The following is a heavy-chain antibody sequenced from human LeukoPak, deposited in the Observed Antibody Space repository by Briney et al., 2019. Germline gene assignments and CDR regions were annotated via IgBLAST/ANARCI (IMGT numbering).Heavy chain of an antibody. J-gene: IGHJ4*02. D-gene: IGHD6-13*01. CDR3: ARDVLAAPGTFDY. CDR2: IYPSGST. V-gene: IGHV4-4*07. Sequence: SETLSLTCTVSGGSISSFYWSWIRQPAGRGLEWIGRIYPSGSTNYNPSLKSRVTISLDTSKNQFSLKLSSVTAADTAVYYCARDVLAAPGTFDYWGQGALVTVSS. CDR1: GGSISSFY.